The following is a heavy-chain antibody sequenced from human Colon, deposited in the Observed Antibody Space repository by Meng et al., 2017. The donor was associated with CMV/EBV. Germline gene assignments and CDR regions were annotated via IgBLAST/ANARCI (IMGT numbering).Heavy chain of an antibody. Sequence: AGSLSLSCTVSGGSISSYYWSWIRQLPGKGLEWIGYIYYSESTNYNASLKSRVTVSVDTSKIQFSLKLSSVTAAGTAVYYCASDQRMVRGLDYWGQGTLVTVSS. CDR3: ASDQRMVRGLDY. V-gene: IGHV4-59*01. CDR2: IYYSEST. CDR1: GGSISSYY. D-gene: IGHD3-10*01. J-gene: IGHJ4*02.